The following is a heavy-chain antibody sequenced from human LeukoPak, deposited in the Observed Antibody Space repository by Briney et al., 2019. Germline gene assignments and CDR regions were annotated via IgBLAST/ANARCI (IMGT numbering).Heavy chain of an antibody. CDR2: IGPGGGAT. D-gene: IGHD6-6*01. Sequence: GGSLRLSCAASGFSFSDYHMNWVRQAPGKGLEWVSYIGPGGGATFFADSVKGRFTISTDSAKNSLYLQMNSLTADDTAVYYCARRHRPPSIAAQDDAFDIWGQGTMVTVSS. CDR1: GFSFSDYH. CDR3: ARRHRPPSIAAQDDAFDI. J-gene: IGHJ3*02. V-gene: IGHV3-11*01.